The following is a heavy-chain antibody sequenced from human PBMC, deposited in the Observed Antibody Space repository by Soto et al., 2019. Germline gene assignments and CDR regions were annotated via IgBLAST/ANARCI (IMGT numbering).Heavy chain of an antibody. CDR2: ISGSGLNT. D-gene: IGHD3-10*01. CDR1: YLTCIGYD. Sequence: SLRVSCAASYLTCIGYDMSWVRKEPGKGLEWVSGISGSGLNTYYKDSSRGRFTVSKDNLKNTLYLEMNALRAEDTALYYCVKNLCPDVSVFDYWGHGSLETVSS. V-gene: IGHV3-23*01. J-gene: IGHJ4*03. CDR3: VKNLCPDVSVFDY.